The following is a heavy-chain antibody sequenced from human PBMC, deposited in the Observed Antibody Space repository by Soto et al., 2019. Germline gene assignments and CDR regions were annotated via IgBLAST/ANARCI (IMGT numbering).Heavy chain of an antibody. V-gene: IGHV1-69*13. J-gene: IGHJ6*02. Sequence: SVKVSCKASGGTFSSYAISWVRQAPGQGLEWMGGIIPIFGTANYAQKFQGRVTITADESTSTAYMELSSLRSEDTAVYYCATGSGSNSYGCSGGSCNHSGMDVWGQGTTVTVSS. CDR2: IIPIFGTA. CDR1: GGTFSSYA. D-gene: IGHD2-15*01. CDR3: ATGSGSNSYGCSGGSCNHSGMDV.